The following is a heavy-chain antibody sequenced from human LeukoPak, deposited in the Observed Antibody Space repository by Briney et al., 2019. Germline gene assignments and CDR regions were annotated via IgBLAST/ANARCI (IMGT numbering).Heavy chain of an antibody. D-gene: IGHD6-19*01. Sequence: PGGSLRLSCAASGFTFSGYSMNLVRQAPGEGVEWVAYIRSSGSPIYYADSVKGRFTISRDNSKNTLYLQMNSLRAEDTAVYYCARHSIAVAEFDCWGQGTLVIVSS. CDR2: IRSSGSPI. CDR3: ARHSIAVAEFDC. J-gene: IGHJ4*02. CDR1: GFTFSGYS. V-gene: IGHV3-48*01.